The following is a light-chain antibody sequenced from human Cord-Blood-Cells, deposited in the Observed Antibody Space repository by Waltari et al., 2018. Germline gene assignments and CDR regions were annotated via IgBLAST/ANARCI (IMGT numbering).Light chain of an antibody. CDR1: SSDVRGSNY. J-gene: IGLJ2*01. CDR3: SLYTSSSFSV. V-gene: IGLV2-14*01. CDR2: DVS. Sequence: QSALTHPVSVSGSPGQSITISCTGTSSDVRGSNYISWYQQHPSKATKLMIYDVSNRPSGLPNRPTGSNSGITKSAVISRQRAWELEDYSCSLYTSSSFSVFGGGTSMTGL.